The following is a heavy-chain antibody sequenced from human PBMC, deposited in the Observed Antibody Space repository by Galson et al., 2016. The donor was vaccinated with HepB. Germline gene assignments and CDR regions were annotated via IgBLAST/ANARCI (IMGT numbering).Heavy chain of an antibody. CDR2: ISSSSNTI. J-gene: IGHJ6*02. V-gene: IGHV3-48*04. CDR3: AGCSGGSCYSYDMDV. Sequence: SLRLSCAASGFTFSSYSINWVRQAPGRGLEWISYISSSSNTIYYADSVKGRFTISRDNAKNSLYLQMNSLGAEDTAVYYCAGCSGGSCYSYDMDVWGQGTTVTVSS. D-gene: IGHD2-15*01. CDR1: GFTFSSYS.